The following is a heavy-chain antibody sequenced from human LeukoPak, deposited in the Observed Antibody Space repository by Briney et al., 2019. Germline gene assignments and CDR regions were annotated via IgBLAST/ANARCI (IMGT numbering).Heavy chain of an antibody. V-gene: IGHV3-21*01. Sequence: PGGSLRLSCAASGFTFSSYSLNWVRQAPGKGLEWVSCISSSSDYIYYADSVKGRFTISRDNARNTVYLHMNSLTVDDTAVYYCARDSYFRGVTSGRATQLYWGQGTLVTVSS. J-gene: IGHJ4*02. CDR3: ARDSYFRGVTSGRATQLY. CDR2: ISSSSDYI. D-gene: IGHD3-10*02. CDR1: GFTFSSYS.